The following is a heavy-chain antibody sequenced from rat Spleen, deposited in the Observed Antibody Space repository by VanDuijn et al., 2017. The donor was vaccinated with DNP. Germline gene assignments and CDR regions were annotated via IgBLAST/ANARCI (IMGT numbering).Heavy chain of an antibody. CDR3: TRESWGHVMDG. V-gene: IGHV2S75*01. CDR2: IWGHGNT. CDR1: GFSLTNFG. D-gene: IGHD5-1*01. J-gene: IGHJ4*01. Sequence: QVQLKESGPVLVQASETLSLTCTVSGFSLTNFGIIWVRQSPGKGLEWMGIIWGHGNTDYNSALRSRLSINSDTSKSQVFLKLNSLQTDDTAIYYCTRESWGHVMDGWGQGASVTVSS.